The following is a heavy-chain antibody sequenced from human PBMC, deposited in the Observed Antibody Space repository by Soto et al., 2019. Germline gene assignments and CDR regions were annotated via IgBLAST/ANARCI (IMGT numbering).Heavy chain of an antibody. Sequence: SLRLSCAASGFTFDDYTMHWVRQAPGKGLEWVSLISWDGGSTYYADSVKGRFTISRDNSKNSLYPQMNSLRTEDTALYYCAKDIPVALHEYYYYSYGMDVWGQGTTVTVSS. D-gene: IGHD6-19*01. CDR1: GFTFDDYT. CDR3: AKDIPVALHEYYYYSYGMDV. CDR2: ISWDGGST. J-gene: IGHJ6*02. V-gene: IGHV3-43*01.